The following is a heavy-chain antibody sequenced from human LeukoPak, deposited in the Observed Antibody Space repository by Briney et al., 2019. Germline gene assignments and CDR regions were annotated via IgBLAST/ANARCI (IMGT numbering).Heavy chain of an antibody. CDR2: IKEDGSDK. J-gene: IGHJ4*02. CDR3: ARDIGYHTFDY. CDR1: GFTFSNFW. D-gene: IGHD5-12*01. Sequence: GGSLRLSCAASGFTFSNFWMAWVRQAPGKGLEWVAHIKEDGSDKKYVDSVKGRFTISRDNPKNSLYLQMNRLRAEDTAVYYCARDIGYHTFDYWGQGGLVTVSS. V-gene: IGHV3-7*05.